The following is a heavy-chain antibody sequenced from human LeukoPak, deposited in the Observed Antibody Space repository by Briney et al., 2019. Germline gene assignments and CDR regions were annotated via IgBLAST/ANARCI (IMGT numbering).Heavy chain of an antibody. J-gene: IGHJ6*02. CDR3: AKGGDIVVVPAAVWGYYYYYGIDV. CDR1: GFTFSSYA. Sequence: PGGSLRLSCAASGFTFSSYAMSWVRQAPGKGLEWVSATSGSGGSTYYADSVKGRFTISRDNSKNTLYLQMNSLRAEDTAVYYCAKGGDIVVVPAAVWGYYYYYGIDVWGQGTTVTVSS. D-gene: IGHD2-2*01. CDR2: TSGSGGST. V-gene: IGHV3-23*01.